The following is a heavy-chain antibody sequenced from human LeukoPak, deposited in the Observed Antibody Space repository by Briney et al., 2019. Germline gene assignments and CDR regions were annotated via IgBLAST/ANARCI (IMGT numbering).Heavy chain of an antibody. CDR3: ARGRSGWSRADY. Sequence: PGGFLRLSCAASGFSVSSNYMSWVRQAPGKGLEWVSVIYGGGDIYYADSVKDRFTISRDNSKNTLYLQMNNLRAEDTAIYYCARGRSGWSRADYWGQGTLVTVSS. D-gene: IGHD6-19*01. CDR1: GFSVSSNY. CDR2: IYGGGDI. J-gene: IGHJ4*02. V-gene: IGHV3-66*01.